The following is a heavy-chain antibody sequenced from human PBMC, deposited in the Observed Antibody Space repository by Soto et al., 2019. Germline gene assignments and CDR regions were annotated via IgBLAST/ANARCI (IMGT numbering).Heavy chain of an antibody. Sequence: QVQLVQSGAEVKKPGASVTVSCTASGYTFTSYGISWVRQAPGQGLEWMGWISAYTGNTNYAQKLQGRVTMTTDTYASTAYMELRLLRSDDTAVYYYASWVIKDYYDSIGYYSHDAFDLWGQGTMVPVSS. CDR1: GYTFTSYG. J-gene: IGHJ3*01. CDR3: ASWVIKDYYDSIGYYSHDAFDL. V-gene: IGHV1-18*01. D-gene: IGHD3-22*01. CDR2: ISAYTGNT.